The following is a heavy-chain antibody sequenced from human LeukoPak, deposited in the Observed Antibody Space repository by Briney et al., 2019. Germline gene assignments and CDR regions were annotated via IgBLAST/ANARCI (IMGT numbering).Heavy chain of an antibody. CDR3: ARWGIAAAGYAFDI. CDR2: ISCDGSNK. V-gene: IGHV3-30-3*01. CDR1: GFTLSSYS. D-gene: IGHD6-13*01. Sequence: GASLRLSCAAAGFTLSSYSIHWVRQAPGKGLEWVAVISCDGSNKYYADSVKGRFTISRDNSKNTLYLKMNSLRAEETVVYCCARWGIAAAGYAFDIWGQGTMVTVSS. J-gene: IGHJ3*02.